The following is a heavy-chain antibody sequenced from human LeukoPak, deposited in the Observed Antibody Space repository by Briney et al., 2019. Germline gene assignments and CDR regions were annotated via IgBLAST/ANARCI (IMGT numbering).Heavy chain of an antibody. CDR1: GFSFSCYP. V-gene: IGHV3-30*04. Sequence: GGSLRLSCAASGFSFSCYPMRWVRQAPGKGLEWVALISYDGSDKYYADSVKGRLTISRDNSKNTLYLQMNSLRAEDTAVYYCGSSFEMCERVIYHFDQRGQRTLVTVSS. CDR3: GSSFEMCERVIYHFDQ. CDR2: ISYDGSDK. D-gene: IGHD3-16*02. J-gene: IGHJ4*02.